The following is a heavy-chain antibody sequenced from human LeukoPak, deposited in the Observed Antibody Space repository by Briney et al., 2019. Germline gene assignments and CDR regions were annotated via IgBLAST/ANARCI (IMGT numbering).Heavy chain of an antibody. V-gene: IGHV4-59*12. Sequence: SETLSLTCTVSGGSISSYYWSWIRQPPGKGLEWIGYIYYSGSTNYNPSLKSRVTISVDTSKNQFSLKLSSVTAADTAVYYCARAIPFWYSSSSRWFDPWGQGTLVTVSS. CDR1: GGSISSYY. CDR2: IYYSGST. CDR3: ARAIPFWYSSSSRWFDP. D-gene: IGHD6-6*01. J-gene: IGHJ5*02.